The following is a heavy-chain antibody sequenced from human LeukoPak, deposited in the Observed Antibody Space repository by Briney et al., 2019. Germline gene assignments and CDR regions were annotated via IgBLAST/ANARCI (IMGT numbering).Heavy chain of an antibody. D-gene: IGHD6-6*01. CDR3: ARDHMAARPGWFDA. V-gene: IGHV1-18*01. Sequence: ASVKVSCKASGYTFRTFGINWVRQAPGQGLEWMGWISVYNGDTKYAQKFQGRVTMTTDTSTNTTYMEVRSLTFDDTAVYYCARDHMAARPGWFDAWGQGTLVTASA. CDR2: ISVYNGDT. J-gene: IGHJ5*02. CDR1: GYTFRTFG.